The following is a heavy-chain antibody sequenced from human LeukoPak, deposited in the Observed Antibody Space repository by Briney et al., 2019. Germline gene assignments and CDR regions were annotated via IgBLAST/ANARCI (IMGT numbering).Heavy chain of an antibody. Sequence: SETLSLTCAIYGGSFSGYYWSWIRQPPGKGLEWIGEINHSGSTNYNPSLKSRVTISVDTSKNQFSLKLSSVTAADTAVYYCASDNTAMFDWGQGTLVTVSS. D-gene: IGHD5-18*01. CDR3: ASDNTAMFD. V-gene: IGHV4-34*01. CDR2: INHSGST. J-gene: IGHJ4*02. CDR1: GGSFSGYY.